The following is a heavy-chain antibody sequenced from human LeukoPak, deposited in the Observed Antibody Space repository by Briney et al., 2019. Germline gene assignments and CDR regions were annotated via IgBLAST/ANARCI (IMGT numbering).Heavy chain of an antibody. D-gene: IGHD3-10*01. V-gene: IGHV1-2*02. CDR3: ARDIGDYYGSGSYWLL. CDR1: GYSFIDYY. J-gene: IGHJ4*02. CDR2: VNPRSGGT. Sequence: GASVKVSCKASGYSFIDYYIHWVRQAPGQGLEWMGWVNPRSGGTKFAQKFQGRVTMTRDTSINTAYMEVSSLRSDDTAVYYCARDIGDYYGSGSYWLLWGQGTLVTVAS.